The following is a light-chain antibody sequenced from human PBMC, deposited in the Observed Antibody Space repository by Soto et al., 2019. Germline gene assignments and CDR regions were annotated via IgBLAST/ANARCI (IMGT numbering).Light chain of an antibody. Sequence: DAVLTQSPLSLPVTLGQPAAISCRSSQSLVYSDGKAYLIWFQQRPGQSPRRLIYQVSRRNAGVPDRCIGSGSGTDFTLIISRVEANDVGVYYCMQGTHWPWTFGQGTKVEIQ. CDR2: QVS. V-gene: IGKV2-30*01. CDR3: MQGTHWPWT. J-gene: IGKJ1*01. CDR1: QSLVYSDGKAY.